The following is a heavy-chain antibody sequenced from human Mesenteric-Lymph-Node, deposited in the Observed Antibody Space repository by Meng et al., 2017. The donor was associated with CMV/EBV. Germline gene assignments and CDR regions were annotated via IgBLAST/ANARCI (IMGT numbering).Heavy chain of an antibody. D-gene: IGHD6-6*01. Sequence: WIRQPPGEGLEWIGEINHSGSTNYNPSLKSRVTISVDTSKNQFSLKLSSVTAADTAVYYCARIRIAARLSWFDPWGQGTLVTVSS. V-gene: IGHV4-34*01. CDR2: INHSGST. CDR3: ARIRIAARLSWFDP. J-gene: IGHJ5*02.